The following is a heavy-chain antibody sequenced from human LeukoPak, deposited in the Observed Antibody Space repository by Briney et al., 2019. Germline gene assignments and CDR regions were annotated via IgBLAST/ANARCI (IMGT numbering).Heavy chain of an antibody. V-gene: IGHV3-23*01. CDR1: GFTFSSYG. D-gene: IGHD4/OR15-4a*01. Sequence: SGGSLRLSCADSGFTFSSYGMSWVRQAPGKGLEWVSSISGGGGSTYYADSVKGRFTISRDNSKNTLYLQMNSLRAEDTAVYYCARGGLSRFDYWGQGTLVTVSS. CDR3: ARGGLSRFDY. CDR2: ISGGGGST. J-gene: IGHJ4*02.